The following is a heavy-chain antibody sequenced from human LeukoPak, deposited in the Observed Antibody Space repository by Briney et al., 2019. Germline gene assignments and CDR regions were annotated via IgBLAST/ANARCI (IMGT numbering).Heavy chain of an antibody. D-gene: IGHD1-26*01. CDR1: GFTFDDYA. J-gene: IGHJ4*02. V-gene: IGHV3-9*01. Sequence: SLRLSCAASGFTFDDYAMHWVRQAPGKGLEWVSGISWNSGSIGYADSVKGRFTISRDNAKNSLYLQMNSLRAEDTALYYCAKDLEWELRGWGFDYWGQGTLVTVSS. CDR3: AKDLEWELRGWGFDY. CDR2: ISWNSGSI.